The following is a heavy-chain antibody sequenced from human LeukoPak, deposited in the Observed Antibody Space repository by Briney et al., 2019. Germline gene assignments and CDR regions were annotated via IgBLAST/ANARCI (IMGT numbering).Heavy chain of an antibody. J-gene: IGHJ4*02. CDR1: GGSFSGYY. Sequence: PSETLSLTCAVYGGSFSGYYWSWIRQPPGKGLEWIGEINHSGSTNYNPSLKSRVTISVDTSKNQFSLKLSSVTAADTAVYYCARGPPYYFDYWGQGTLVTASS. CDR3: ARGPPYYFDY. CDR2: INHSGST. V-gene: IGHV4-34*01.